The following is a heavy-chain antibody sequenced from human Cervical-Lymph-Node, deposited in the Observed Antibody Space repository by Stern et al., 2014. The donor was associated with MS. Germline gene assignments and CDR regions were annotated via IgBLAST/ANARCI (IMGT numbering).Heavy chain of an antibody. CDR2: ISSSGTNK. J-gene: IGHJ6*02. CDR1: GFISSSYG. D-gene: IGHD2-2*01. Sequence: EVQLVESGGGLLKPGGSLRLSCAASGFISSSYGMHWVRQAPGKGLEWVSSISSSGTNKYYADSVKGRLTISRDNAKNSLYLQMNSLRAEDTGIYYCARHCSSSSCFRYYGMDVWGQGTTVTVSS. V-gene: IGHV3-21*01. CDR3: ARHCSSSSCFRYYGMDV.